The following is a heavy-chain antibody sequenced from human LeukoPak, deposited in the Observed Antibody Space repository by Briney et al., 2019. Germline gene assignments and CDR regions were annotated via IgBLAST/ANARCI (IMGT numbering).Heavy chain of an antibody. D-gene: IGHD3-22*01. Sequence: SETLSLTCAVYGGSFSGYYWTWIRQPPGKGLEWIGEINHSGSTNYNPSLKSRVTISVHTSKNQFSLKLSSVSAADTAVYYCARGSSSGYYPIDYWGQGTLVTVSS. J-gene: IGHJ4*02. V-gene: IGHV4-34*01. CDR1: GGSFSGYY. CDR3: ARGSSSGYYPIDY. CDR2: INHSGST.